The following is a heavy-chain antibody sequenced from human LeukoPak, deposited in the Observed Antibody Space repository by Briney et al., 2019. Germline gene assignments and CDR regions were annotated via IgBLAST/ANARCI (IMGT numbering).Heavy chain of an antibody. CDR3: AKESAPYYDFWSGYYHLDY. D-gene: IGHD3-3*01. CDR1: GFTFSSYG. CDR2: IRYDGSTK. J-gene: IGHJ4*02. Sequence: GGSLRLSCAASGFTFSSYGMHWVRQAPGKGLEWVAFIRYDGSTKYYADSVKGRFTISRDNSKNTLYLQMNSLRAEDTAVYYCAKESAPYYDFWSGYYHLDYWGQGTLVTVSS. V-gene: IGHV3-30*02.